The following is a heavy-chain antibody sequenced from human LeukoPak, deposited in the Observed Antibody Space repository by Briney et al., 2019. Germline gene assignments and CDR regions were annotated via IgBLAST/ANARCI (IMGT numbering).Heavy chain of an antibody. Sequence: PSETLSLTCSVSGSYINNYYWGWIRQAPGKGPEWIGSIYYSGKTYYNSSLKSRVTISVDTSKNQFSLKLSSVTAADTAVYYCARLSMVRGVIMQIIPWGQGTLVTVSS. CDR3: ARLSMVRGVIMQIIP. V-gene: IGHV4-39*01. CDR2: IYYSGKT. J-gene: IGHJ4*02. CDR1: GSYINNYY. D-gene: IGHD3-10*01.